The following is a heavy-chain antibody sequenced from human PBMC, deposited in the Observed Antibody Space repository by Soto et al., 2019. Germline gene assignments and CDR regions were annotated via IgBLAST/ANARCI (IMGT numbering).Heavy chain of an antibody. Sequence: QVQLQESGPGLVKPSQTLSLTCTVSGGSISNGDYYWSWIRQPTGKGLAWIGYIYYSGRTYYNPSLKSRVTISSDTSKNQFSLKLSTVTSADTAVYYCARGASGLLFDDWGQGTLVTVSS. CDR3: ARGASGLLFDD. CDR1: GGSISNGDYY. CDR2: IYYSGRT. D-gene: IGHD3-10*01. J-gene: IGHJ4*02. V-gene: IGHV4-30-4*01.